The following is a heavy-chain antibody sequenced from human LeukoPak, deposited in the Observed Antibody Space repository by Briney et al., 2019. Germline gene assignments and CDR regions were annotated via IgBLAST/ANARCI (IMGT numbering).Heavy chain of an antibody. J-gene: IGHJ4*02. D-gene: IGHD5-12*01. CDR2: IIPIFGTA. V-gene: IGHV1-69*13. Sequence: VASVKVSCKASGGTFSSYAISWVRQAPGQGLEWMGGIIPIFGTANYAQKFQGRVTITADESTSTAYMELSSLRSEDTAVYYCARGGYSGYGIDYWGQGTLVTVSS. CDR1: GGTFSSYA. CDR3: ARGGYSGYGIDY.